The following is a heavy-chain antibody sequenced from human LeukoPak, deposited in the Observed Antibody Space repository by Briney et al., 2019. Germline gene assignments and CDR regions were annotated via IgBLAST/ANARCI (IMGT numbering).Heavy chain of an antibody. Sequence: GGSLRLSCAASGFTVSGSYMSWARHAPGKGLEWVSVIHTVGTTYHAASVTGGFAISRDDSKNTLYIQMNSLSAGDTAMYYCARHDYGDPWGQGTLVTVSS. J-gene: IGHJ5*02. CDR1: GFTVSGSY. CDR2: IHTVGTT. V-gene: IGHV3-53*01. CDR3: ARHDYGDP. D-gene: IGHD4-17*01.